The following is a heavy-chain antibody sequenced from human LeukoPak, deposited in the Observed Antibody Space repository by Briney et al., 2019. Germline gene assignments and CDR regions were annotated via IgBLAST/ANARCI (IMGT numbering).Heavy chain of an antibody. CDR1: GFTFSGYW. CDR2: ISSSSSYI. Sequence: GGSLRLSCAASGFTFSGYWMSWVRQAPGKGLEWVSSISSSSSYIYYADSVKGRFTISRDNAKNSLYLQMNSLRAEDTAVYYCARAGLENIVVVPAVGVWGKGTTVTVSS. D-gene: IGHD2-2*01. V-gene: IGHV3-21*01. CDR3: ARAGLENIVVVPAVGV. J-gene: IGHJ6*04.